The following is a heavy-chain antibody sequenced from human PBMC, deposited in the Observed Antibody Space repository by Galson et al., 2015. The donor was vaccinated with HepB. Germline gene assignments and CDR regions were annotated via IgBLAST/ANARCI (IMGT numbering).Heavy chain of an antibody. J-gene: IGHJ4*02. V-gene: IGHV1-2*02. CDR2: INPNSGGT. D-gene: IGHD3-3*01. CDR3: ARDRGSNFWSGYDY. CDR1: GYTFTGYY. Sequence: SVKVSCKASGYTFTGYYMHWVRQAPGQGLEWMGWINPNSGGTNYAQKFQGRVTMTRDTSISTAYMELSRLRSDDTAVYYCARDRGSNFWSGYDYWGQGTLVTVSS.